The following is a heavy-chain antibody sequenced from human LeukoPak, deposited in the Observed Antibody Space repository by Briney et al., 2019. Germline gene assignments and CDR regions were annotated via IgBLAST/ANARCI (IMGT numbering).Heavy chain of an antibody. D-gene: IGHD3-3*01. CDR3: ARAYYDFWSGYQTNWFDP. CDR2: INAGNGNT. CDR1: GYTFTSYA. Sequence: ASVKASCKASGYTFTSYAMHWVRQAPGQRLEWMGWINAGNGNTKYSQKFQGRVTITRDTSASTAYMELSSLRSEDTAVYYCARAYYDFWSGYQTNWFDPWGQGTLVTVSS. V-gene: IGHV1-3*01. J-gene: IGHJ5*02.